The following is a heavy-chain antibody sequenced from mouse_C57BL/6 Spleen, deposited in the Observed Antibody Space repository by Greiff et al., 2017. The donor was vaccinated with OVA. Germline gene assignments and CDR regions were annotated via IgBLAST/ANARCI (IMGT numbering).Heavy chain of an antibody. J-gene: IGHJ2*01. CDR1: GYTFTSYW. CDR3: ARAPPGDWEYFDD. CDR2: IDPSDSYT. Sequence: VQLQQPGAELVRPGTSVKLSCKASGYTFTSYWMHWVKQRPGQGLEWIGVIDPSDSYTNYNQKFKGKATLTVDTSSSTAYMQLSSLTSEDSAVYYGARAPPGDWEYFDDWGKGTTLTVSS. V-gene: IGHV1-59*01. D-gene: IGHD4-1*01.